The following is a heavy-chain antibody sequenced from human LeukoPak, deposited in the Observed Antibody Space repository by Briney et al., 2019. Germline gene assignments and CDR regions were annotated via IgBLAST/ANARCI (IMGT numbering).Heavy chain of an antibody. V-gene: IGHV3-33*01. J-gene: IGHJ4*02. D-gene: IGHD5-18*01. CDR3: ARVEYSYGYADY. Sequence: GGSLRLSCAASGFTFNNYGMHWVRHAPGKGLEWVAVIWYDGSNKYYVASVKGRFTISRDNSKNTLYLQMNSLRAEDTAVYYCARVEYSYGYADYWGQGTLVTVSS. CDR1: GFTFNNYG. CDR2: IWYDGSNK.